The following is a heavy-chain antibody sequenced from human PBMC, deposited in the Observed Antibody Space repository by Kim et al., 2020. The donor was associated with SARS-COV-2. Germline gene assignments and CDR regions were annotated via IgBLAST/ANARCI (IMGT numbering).Heavy chain of an antibody. Sequence: GGSLRLSCAASGFTFSSYWMHWVRQAPGKGLVWVSRINSDGSSTSYANSVKGRFTISRDNAKNTLYLQMNSLRAEDTAVYHCASGDCHAFDIWGQGTMVTVSS. D-gene: IGHD2-21*02. CDR3: ASGDCHAFDI. J-gene: IGHJ3*02. V-gene: IGHV3-74*01. CDR2: INSDGSST. CDR1: GFTFSSYW.